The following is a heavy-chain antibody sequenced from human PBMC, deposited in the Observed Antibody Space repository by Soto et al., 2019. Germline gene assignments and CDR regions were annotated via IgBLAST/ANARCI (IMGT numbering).Heavy chain of an antibody. CDR2: ISSSSSTI. Sequence: GGSLRLSCAASGFTFSSYSMNWVRQAPGKGLEWVSYISSSSSTIYYADSVKGRFTISRDNAKNSLYLQMNSLRDEDTAVYYCAAGYYYDSSGYFDYYYYYGMDVWGQGTTVTVSS. J-gene: IGHJ6*02. D-gene: IGHD3-22*01. CDR3: AAGYYYDSSGYFDYYYYYGMDV. V-gene: IGHV3-48*02. CDR1: GFTFSSYS.